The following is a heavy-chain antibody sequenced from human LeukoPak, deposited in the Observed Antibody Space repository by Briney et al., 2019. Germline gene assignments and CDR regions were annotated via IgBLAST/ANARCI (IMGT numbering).Heavy chain of an antibody. CDR3: ARNSIAAAGYPDY. Sequence: SETLSLTCSVSGGSISSYYWGWIRQPPGMALEWIGCFYNSGSTNYNPSLKSRVTISVDTSKNQFSLKLSSVTAADTAVYYCARNSIAAAGYPDYWGQGTLVTVSS. CDR1: GGSISSYY. V-gene: IGHV4-59*08. CDR2: FYNSGST. J-gene: IGHJ4*02. D-gene: IGHD6-13*01.